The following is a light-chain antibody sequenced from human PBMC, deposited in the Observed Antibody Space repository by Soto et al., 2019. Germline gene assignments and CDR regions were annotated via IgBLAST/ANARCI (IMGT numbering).Light chain of an antibody. Sequence: QSVLTQPASVSGSPGQSITISCTGTSSDVGGYNYVSWYQQHPGKAPKLKIYDVSDRPSGVSNRFSGSKSGNTASLTISRLQAEDEADYYCSSYTSSGTDVFGTGTKLTVL. J-gene: IGLJ1*01. CDR3: SSYTSSGTDV. CDR1: SSDVGGYNY. V-gene: IGLV2-14*03. CDR2: DVS.